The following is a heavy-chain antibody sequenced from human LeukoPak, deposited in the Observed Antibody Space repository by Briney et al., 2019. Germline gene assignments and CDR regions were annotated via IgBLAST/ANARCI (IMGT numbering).Heavy chain of an antibody. CDR1: GFTFSDST. J-gene: IGHJ4*02. V-gene: IGHV3-73*01. D-gene: IGHD3-9*01. CDR3: ASTTGAHYDILTGYYDY. Sequence: GGSLKLSCAASGFTFSDSTMHWVRQASGKGLEWVGRIRSKANNYATAYAASVKGRFTISRDDSRNTAYLQMNSLKTEDTAVYYCASTTGAHYDILTGYYDYWGQGTLVTVSS. CDR2: IRSKANNYAT.